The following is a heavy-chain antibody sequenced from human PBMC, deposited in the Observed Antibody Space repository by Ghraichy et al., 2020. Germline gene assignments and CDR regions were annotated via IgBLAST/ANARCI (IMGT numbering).Heavy chain of an antibody. D-gene: IGHD4-17*01. CDR2: ISAYNGNT. CDR3: ARAGDYGGYIPYFDY. CDR1: GYTFTSYG. J-gene: IGHJ4*02. Sequence: ALVKVSCKASGYTFTSYGISWVRQAPGQGLEWMGWISAYNGNTNYAQKLQGRVTMTTDTSTSTAYMELRSLRSDDTAVYYCARAGDYGGYIPYFDYWGQGTLVTVSS. V-gene: IGHV1-18*01.